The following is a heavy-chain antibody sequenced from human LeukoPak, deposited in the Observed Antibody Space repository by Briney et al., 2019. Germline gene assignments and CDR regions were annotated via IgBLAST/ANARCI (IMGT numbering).Heavy chain of an antibody. J-gene: IGHJ5*02. D-gene: IGHD1-1*01. CDR2: VSTYNSET. CDR1: GYRFSSVG. Sequence: VASVKVSCTASGYRFSSVGISWVRQAPGQGLEWIGWVSTYNSETNYAPKFQARVTMTKDTSTSTVFLEMWSLRADDTAVYYCVRDNWNEFDPWGQGTLVTVSS. CDR3: VRDNWNEFDP. V-gene: IGHV1-18*01.